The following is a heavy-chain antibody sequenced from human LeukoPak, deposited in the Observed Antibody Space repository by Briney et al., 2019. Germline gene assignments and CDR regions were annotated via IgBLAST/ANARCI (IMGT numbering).Heavy chain of an antibody. V-gene: IGHV3-23*01. CDR2: ISGSGGST. D-gene: IGHD1-26*01. Sequence: GGSLRLSCAASGFAFTSCVMSWVRQAPGKGLEWVSAISGSGGSTYYADSVKGRFTISRDNSKNTLYLQMNSLRADDTAVYYCAKDPYSGSYYDYWGQGTLVTVSS. J-gene: IGHJ4*02. CDR3: AKDPYSGSYYDY. CDR1: GFAFTSCV.